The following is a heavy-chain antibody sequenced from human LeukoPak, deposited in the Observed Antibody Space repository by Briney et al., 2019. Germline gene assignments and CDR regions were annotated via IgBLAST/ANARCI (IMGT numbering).Heavy chain of an antibody. J-gene: IGHJ4*02. D-gene: IGHD3-22*01. CDR2: INPSGGST. V-gene: IGHV1-46*01. Sequence: GASVKVSCKAYGYTFTSYYMHWVRQAPGQGLEWMGIINPSGGSTSYAQKFQGRVTMTRDMSTSTVYMELSSLRSEDTAVYYCARADSSGYPAFDYRGQGTLVTVSS. CDR3: ARADSSGYPAFDY. CDR1: GYTFTSYY.